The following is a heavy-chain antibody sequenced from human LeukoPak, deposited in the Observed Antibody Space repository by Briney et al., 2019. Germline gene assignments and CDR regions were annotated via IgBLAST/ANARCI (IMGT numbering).Heavy chain of an antibody. CDR1: GYTFTGYY. CDR2: INPNSGGT. J-gene: IGHJ4*02. CDR3: ARSPWVAVAGSHDY. V-gene: IGHV1-2*02. D-gene: IGHD6-19*01. Sequence: EASVKVSCKASGYTFTGYYMHWVRQAPGQGLEWMGWINPNSGGTNYAQKFQGRVTMTRDTSISTAYMELSRLRSDDTAVYYCARSPWVAVAGSHDYWGQGTLVTVSS.